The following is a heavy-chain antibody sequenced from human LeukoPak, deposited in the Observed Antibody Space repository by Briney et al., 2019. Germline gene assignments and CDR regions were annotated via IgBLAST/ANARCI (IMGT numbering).Heavy chain of an antibody. J-gene: IGHJ5*02. CDR2: NTDST. V-gene: IGHV3-23*01. D-gene: IGHD2-15*01. Sequence: GGSLRLSCAASGFTFSSYAMTWVRQAPGKGLEWVSANTDSTYFADSVKGRFTISRDSSKNTVYLQMNSLRAEDTAVYYCARYCSGGRCYSGLDPWGQGALVTVSS. CDR3: ARYCSGGRCYSGLDP. CDR1: GFTFSSYA.